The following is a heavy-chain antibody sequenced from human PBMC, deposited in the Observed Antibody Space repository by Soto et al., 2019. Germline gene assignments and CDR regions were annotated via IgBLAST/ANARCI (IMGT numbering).Heavy chain of an antibody. CDR1: GFTFSSYA. Sequence: EVQLLESGGGLVQPGGSLRLSCAASGFTFSSYAMSWVRQAPGQGLEWVSAISGSGGSTYYADSVKGRFTISRDNTKNTPYLQMNSLRAEDTAVYYCAKENGYSSSWFEFDYWGQGTLVTVSS. V-gene: IGHV3-23*01. CDR3: AKENGYSSSWFEFDY. D-gene: IGHD6-13*01. J-gene: IGHJ4*02. CDR2: ISGSGGST.